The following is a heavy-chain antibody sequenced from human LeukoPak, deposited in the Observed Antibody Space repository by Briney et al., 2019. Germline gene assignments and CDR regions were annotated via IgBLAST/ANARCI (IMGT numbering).Heavy chain of an antibody. V-gene: IGHV4-59*03. D-gene: IGHD2-21*02. J-gene: IGHJ4*02. CDR1: GGSIRSYY. CDR2: MYYTGST. Sequence: PSETLSLTCTVSGGSIRSYYWTWIRQPPGKGLEWIGYMYYTGSTKYNPSLKSRVSISVDTSKNQFSLTLTSVTAADTAVYYCAAVVVSGTPYFDYWGQGTLVTVSS. CDR3: AAVVVSGTPYFDY.